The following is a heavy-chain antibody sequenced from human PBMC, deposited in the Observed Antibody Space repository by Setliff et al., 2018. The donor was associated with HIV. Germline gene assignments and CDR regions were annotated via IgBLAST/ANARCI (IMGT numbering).Heavy chain of an antibody. CDR1: GGPLSGHY. CDR3: VTSSSWSSRLNF. Sequence: SETLSLTCAVYGGPLSGHYWSWIRQPPGQGLEWIGETSHSGKTNYNPSLKSRVTISVDTSKNQFSLKLMSVTAADTAVYYCVTSSSWSSRLNFWGPGMLVTVSS. CDR2: TSHSGKT. V-gene: IGHV4-34*01. J-gene: IGHJ4*02. D-gene: IGHD2-2*01.